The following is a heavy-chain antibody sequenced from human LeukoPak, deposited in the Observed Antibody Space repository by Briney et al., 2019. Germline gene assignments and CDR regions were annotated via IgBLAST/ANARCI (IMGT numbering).Heavy chain of an antibody. CDR3: ARDSHILTGYYKLDYYYYGMDV. CDR1: GYTFTSYG. D-gene: IGHD3-9*01. V-gene: IGHV1-18*01. Sequence: ASVKVSCKASGYTFTSYGISWVRQAPGQGLEWMGWISACNGNTNYAQKLKGRVTMTTDTSTSTAYMELRSLRSDDTAVYYCARDSHILTGYYKLDYYYYGMDVWGQGTTVTVSS. CDR2: ISACNGNT. J-gene: IGHJ6*02.